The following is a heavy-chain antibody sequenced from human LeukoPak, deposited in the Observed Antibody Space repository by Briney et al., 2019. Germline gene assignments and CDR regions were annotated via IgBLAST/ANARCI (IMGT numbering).Heavy chain of an antibody. J-gene: IGHJ4*02. D-gene: IGHD2/OR15-2a*01. CDR2: INSDGSWT. Sequence: GGSLRLSCAASGSSWMHWVRQAPGKGLGWVSHINSDGSWTSYADSVKGRFTISKDNAKNTVYLQMNNLRAEDTAVYYCVSFYETYWGRGTLVTVSS. V-gene: IGHV3-74*01. CDR3: VSFYETY. CDR1: GSSW.